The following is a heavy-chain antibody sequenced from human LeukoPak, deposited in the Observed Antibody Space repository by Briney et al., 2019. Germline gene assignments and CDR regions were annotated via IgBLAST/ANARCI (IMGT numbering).Heavy chain of an antibody. CDR3: AKDQWWFGESNAFDV. Sequence: GGSLRLSCAASGFTFSSYGMHWVRQAPGKGLEWVSFIRYGGSNKYYGDSAKGRFTISRDNSKNTLYLQMNSLRAEDTAVYYCAKDQWWFGESNAFDVWGQGTVVTVSS. D-gene: IGHD3-10*01. CDR1: GFTFSSYG. J-gene: IGHJ3*01. V-gene: IGHV3-30*02. CDR2: IRYGGSNK.